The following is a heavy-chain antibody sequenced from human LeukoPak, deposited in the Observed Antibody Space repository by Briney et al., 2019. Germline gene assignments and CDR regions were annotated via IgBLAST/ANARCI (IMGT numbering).Heavy chain of an antibody. J-gene: IGHJ4*02. CDR2: IIPIFGTA. Sequence: ASVKVSCKASGYTFTSYAMHWVRQAPGQRLEWMGGIIPIFGTANYAQKFQGRVTITADESTSTAYMELSSLRSEDTAVYYCARDWGRNTATDGDWGQGTLVTVSS. CDR3: ARDWGRNTATDGD. V-gene: IGHV1-69*13. CDR1: GYTFTSYA. D-gene: IGHD5-18*01.